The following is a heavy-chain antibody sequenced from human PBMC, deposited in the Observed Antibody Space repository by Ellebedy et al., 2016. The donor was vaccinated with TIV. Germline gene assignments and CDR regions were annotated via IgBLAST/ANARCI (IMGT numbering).Heavy chain of an antibody. CDR2: INQDGSDK. J-gene: IGHJ3*02. V-gene: IGHV3-7*01. D-gene: IGHD4-17*01. CDR1: GFSFRSYW. Sequence: GESLKISCAASGFSFRSYWMSWVRQAPGKGLEWVANINQDGSDKYYEDSVKGRFTIARDNAKNSLYLQMSSLGVEDTAVYYCATDGSYGDYRSPTHAFVMWGQGTMVAVSS. CDR3: ATDGSYGDYRSPTHAFVM.